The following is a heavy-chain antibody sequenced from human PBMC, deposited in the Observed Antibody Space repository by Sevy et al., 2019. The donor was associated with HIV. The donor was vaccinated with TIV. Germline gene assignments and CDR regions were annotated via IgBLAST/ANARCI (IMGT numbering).Heavy chain of an antibody. V-gene: IGHV3-30-3*01. CDR2: ISYDGSNK. CDR3: ARESYVGDYVFDY. Sequence: GGSLRLSCAASGFTFSSYAMHWVRQAPGKGLEWVAVISYDGSNKYYAYSVKGRFTISRDNSKNTLYLQMNSLRAEDTAVYYCARESYVGDYVFDYWGQGTLVTVSS. CDR1: GFTFSSYA. J-gene: IGHJ4*02. D-gene: IGHD4-17*01.